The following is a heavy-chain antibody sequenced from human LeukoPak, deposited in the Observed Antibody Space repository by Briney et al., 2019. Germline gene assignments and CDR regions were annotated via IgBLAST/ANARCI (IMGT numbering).Heavy chain of an antibody. Sequence: SETLSLTCTVSGGSISSYYWSWIRQPPGKGLEWIGYIYYSGSTNYNPSLKSRVTISVDTSKNQFSLKLRSVTAADTAVYYCARHGGYGGNPPYYWGQGTLVTVSS. J-gene: IGHJ4*02. CDR3: ARHGGYGGNPPYY. CDR2: IYYSGST. D-gene: IGHD4-23*01. V-gene: IGHV4-59*08. CDR1: GGSISSYY.